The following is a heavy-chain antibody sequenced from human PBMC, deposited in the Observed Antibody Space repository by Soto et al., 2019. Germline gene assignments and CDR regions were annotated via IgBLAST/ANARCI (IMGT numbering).Heavy chain of an antibody. J-gene: IGHJ4*02. D-gene: IGHD3-22*01. CDR1: GYTFTSYG. CDR3: ARDRFKYYYDSSGYRGSLYYFDY. CDR2: ISAYNGNT. Sequence: ASVKFSCTASGYTFTSYGISWVRQAPGQGLEWMGWISAYNGNTNYAQKLQGRVTMTTDTSTSTAYMELRSLRSDDTAVYYCARDRFKYYYDSSGYRGSLYYFDYWGQGTLVTVSS. V-gene: IGHV1-18*04.